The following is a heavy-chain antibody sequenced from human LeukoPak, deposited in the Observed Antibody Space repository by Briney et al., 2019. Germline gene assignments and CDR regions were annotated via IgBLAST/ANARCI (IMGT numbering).Heavy chain of an antibody. CDR3: ASFTGYSSGWYWFDY. J-gene: IGHJ4*02. D-gene: IGHD6-19*01. V-gene: IGHV4-4*02. CDR2: IYHSGST. Sequence: SGTLSLTCAVSGGSISSSNWWSWVRQPPGKGLEWIGEIYHSGSTNYNPSLKSRVTISVDKSKNQFSLKLSSVTAADTAVYYCASFTGYSSGWYWFDYWGQGTLVTVSS. CDR1: GGSISSSNW.